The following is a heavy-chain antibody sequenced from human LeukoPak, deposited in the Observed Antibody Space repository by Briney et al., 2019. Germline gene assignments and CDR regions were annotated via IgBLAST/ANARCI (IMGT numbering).Heavy chain of an antibody. CDR2: MNPNSGNT. D-gene: IGHD6-13*01. CDR3: ARGGGGQLVRPARYYYGMDV. Sequence: ASVKVSCKASGYTFTSYDINWVRQATGQGLEWMGWMNPNSGNTGYAQKSQGRVTMTRNTSISTAYMELSSLRSEDTAVYYCARGGGGQLVRPARYYYGMDVWGQGTTVTVSS. V-gene: IGHV1-8*01. CDR1: GYTFTSYD. J-gene: IGHJ6*02.